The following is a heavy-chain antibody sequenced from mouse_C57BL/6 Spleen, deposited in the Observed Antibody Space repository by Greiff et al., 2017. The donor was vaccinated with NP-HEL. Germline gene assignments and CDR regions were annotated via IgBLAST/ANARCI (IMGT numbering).Heavy chain of an antibody. V-gene: IGHV3-6*01. CDR2: ISYDGSN. D-gene: IGHD1-1*01. CDR1: GYSITSGYY. CDR3: ARYYYGSGYVFDY. J-gene: IGHJ2*01. Sequence: EVQLQQSGPGLVKPSQSLSLTCSVTGYSITSGYYWNWIRQFPGNKLEWMGYISYDGSNNYNPSLKNRISITLDTSKNQFFLKLNSVTTEDTATYYCARYYYGSGYVFDYWGQGTTLTVSS.